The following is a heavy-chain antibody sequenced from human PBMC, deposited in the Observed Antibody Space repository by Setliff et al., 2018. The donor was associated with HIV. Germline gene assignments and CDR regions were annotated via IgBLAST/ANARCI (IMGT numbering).Heavy chain of an antibody. Sequence: ASVKVSCKASAYTFTAYYIHWVRQAPGQGLEWMGWIDSNNGNRNFAQKFRGRVTMTTDISTNTAYMEVRSLSFDDTAVYYCVRLTADRTNYYYYMDVWGKGTTVTVSS. V-gene: IGHV1-18*04. CDR3: VRLTADRTNYYYYMDV. CDR2: IDSNNGNR. CDR1: AYTFTAYY. D-gene: IGHD2-8*01. J-gene: IGHJ6*03.